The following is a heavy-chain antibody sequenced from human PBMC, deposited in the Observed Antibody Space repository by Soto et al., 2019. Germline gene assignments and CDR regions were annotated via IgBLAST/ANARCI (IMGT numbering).Heavy chain of an antibody. V-gene: IGHV1-18*01. CDR3: ARDPSSSGLLYYYYGMDV. J-gene: IGHJ6*02. CDR2: ISAYNGNT. Sequence: QVQLVQSGAEVKKPGASVKVSCKASGYTFTSYGISWVRQAPGQGLEWMGWISAYNGNTNYAQKLQGRVTMTTDTSTSTAYMELRSLRFDDTAVYYCARDPSSSGLLYYYYGMDVWGQGTTVTVSS. CDR1: GYTFTSYG. D-gene: IGHD3-22*01.